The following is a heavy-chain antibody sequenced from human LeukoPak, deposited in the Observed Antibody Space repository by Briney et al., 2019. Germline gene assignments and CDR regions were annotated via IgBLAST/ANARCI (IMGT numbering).Heavy chain of an antibody. D-gene: IGHD6-13*01. J-gene: IGHJ4*02. CDR1: GGSIRRYF. CDR2: IYYTGNT. CDR3: ARFSTIWYLGEY. Sequence: SETLSLTCTVSGGSIRRYFWSWIRQPPGKGLEWIGYIYYTGNTNYNPSLKSRVNISIDTSKNQFSLKLTSVTAADTAVYYCARFSTIWYLGEYWGQGTLVTVSS. V-gene: IGHV4-59*01.